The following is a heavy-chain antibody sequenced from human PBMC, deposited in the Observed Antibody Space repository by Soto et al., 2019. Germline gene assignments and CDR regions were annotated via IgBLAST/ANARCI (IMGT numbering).Heavy chain of an antibody. D-gene: IGHD2-2*01. Sequence: QVQLVQSGAEVKKPGSSVKVSCKASGGTFSSYAISWVRQAPGQGLEWMGGIIPIFGTANYAQKFQGRVTITADESTSTAYMELSSLRSEDTAVYYCARDFGGYCSSTSCPGGAWFDPWGQGNLVTVAS. CDR2: IIPIFGTA. CDR3: ARDFGGYCSSTSCPGGAWFDP. CDR1: GGTFSSYA. V-gene: IGHV1-69*01. J-gene: IGHJ5*02.